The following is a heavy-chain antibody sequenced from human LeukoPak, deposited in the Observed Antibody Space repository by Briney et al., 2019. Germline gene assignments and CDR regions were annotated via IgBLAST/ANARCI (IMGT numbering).Heavy chain of an antibody. CDR1: GYTFTCYY. Sequence: ASVKVSCKTSGYTFTCYYMHWVRQAPGQGLEWMGRINPNSGGATYAQKFQGRVTVTRDTSISTTYMELSSLRFDDTAVYYCARGADYGGNQRDGYWGQGTLVTVSS. V-gene: IGHV1-2*06. J-gene: IGHJ4*02. CDR2: INPNSGGA. CDR3: ARGADYGGNQRDGY. D-gene: IGHD4-23*01.